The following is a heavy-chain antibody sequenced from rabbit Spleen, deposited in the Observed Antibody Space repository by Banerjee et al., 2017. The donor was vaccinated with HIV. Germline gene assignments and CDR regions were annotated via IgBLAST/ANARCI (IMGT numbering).Heavy chain of an antibody. Sequence: QSLEESGGDLVKPGASLTLTCTASGIDFSSYYYMCWVRQAPGKGLEWIGCIYSGSSGYTYYATWATGRFTCSKTSSTTVALQMTSLTAADTATYFCARDTGSGFSSYGMDLWGPGTLVTV. CDR1: GIDFSSYYY. J-gene: IGHJ6*01. CDR3: ARDTGSGFSSYGMDL. CDR2: IYSGSSGYT. V-gene: IGHV1S40*01. D-gene: IGHD8-1*01.